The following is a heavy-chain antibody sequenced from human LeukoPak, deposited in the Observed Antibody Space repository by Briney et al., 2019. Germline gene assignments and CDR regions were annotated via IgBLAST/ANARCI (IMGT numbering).Heavy chain of an antibody. Sequence: GGSLRLSCAASGFTFSSYRMSWVRQAPGKGLEWVSVIYSGGSTYYADSVKGRFTISRDNSKNTLYLQMNSLRAEDTAVYYCARDTGGWYDYWGQGTLVTVSS. D-gene: IGHD6-19*01. CDR2: IYSGGST. CDR3: ARDTGGWYDY. J-gene: IGHJ4*02. CDR1: GFTFSSYR. V-gene: IGHV3-53*01.